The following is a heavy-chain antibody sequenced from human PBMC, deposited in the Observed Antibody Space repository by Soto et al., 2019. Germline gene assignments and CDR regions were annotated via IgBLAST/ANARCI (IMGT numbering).Heavy chain of an antibody. J-gene: IGHJ4*02. V-gene: IGHV3-21*01. CDR2: ISSSSSSYI. CDR1: GFTFSSYS. CDR3: ARRGSIAAAGRVY. Sequence: GGSLRLSCAASGFTFSSYSMNWVRQAPGKGLEWVSSISSSSSSYIYYADSVKGRFTISRDNAKNSLYLQMNSLRAEDTAVYYCARRGSIAAAGRVYWGQGTLVTVSS. D-gene: IGHD6-13*01.